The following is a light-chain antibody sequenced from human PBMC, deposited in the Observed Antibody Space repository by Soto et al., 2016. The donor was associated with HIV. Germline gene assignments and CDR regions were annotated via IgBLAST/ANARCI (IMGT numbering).Light chain of an antibody. Sequence: DVVLTQSPLSLPVTLGQPASISCRSSQSLVHSNGNTYLNWFQQRPGQSPRRLIYEVSHRDSGVPDRFSGSGSGTDFTLKISRVEAEDVAIYYCMQGTYWQSFGRGTKLEIK. CDR3: MQGTYWQS. CDR2: EVS. J-gene: IGKJ2*03. V-gene: IGKV2-30*02. CDR1: QSLVHSNGNTY.